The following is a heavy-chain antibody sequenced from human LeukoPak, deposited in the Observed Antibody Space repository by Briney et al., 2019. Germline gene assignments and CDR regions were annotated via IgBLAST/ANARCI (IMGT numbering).Heavy chain of an antibody. CDR3: ARDLRNSMGINWFDP. Sequence: SQTLSLTCALSGDSVSNNTAAWDWLRQSPSRGLEWLGRTYYRSKWYRDYAVFVKSRITINPDTSKNQFSLQLDSVSLEDTAVYYCARDLRNSMGINWFDPWGPGTLVTVSS. CDR2: TYYRSKWYR. D-gene: IGHD1-14*01. CDR1: GDSVSNNTAA. J-gene: IGHJ5*02. V-gene: IGHV6-1*01.